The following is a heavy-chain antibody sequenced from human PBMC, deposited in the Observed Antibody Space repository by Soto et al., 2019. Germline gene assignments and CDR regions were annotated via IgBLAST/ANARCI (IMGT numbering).Heavy chain of an antibody. D-gene: IGHD3-22*01. J-gene: IGHJ4*02. CDR1: GFTFSSYS. Sequence: EVQLVEAGGGLVQPGGSLRLSCAASGFTFSSYSMNWVRQAPGKGLEWVSYISSSSSTIYYADSVKGRFTISRDNAKNSLYLQMNSLRAEDTAVYYCARGAYYYHSSSLSYWGQGTLVTVSS. V-gene: IGHV3-48*01. CDR2: ISSSSSTI. CDR3: ARGAYYYHSSSLSY.